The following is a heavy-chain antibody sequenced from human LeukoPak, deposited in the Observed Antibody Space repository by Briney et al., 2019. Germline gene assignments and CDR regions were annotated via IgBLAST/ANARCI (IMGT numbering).Heavy chain of an antibody. J-gene: IGHJ6*03. CDR2: INHSGRT. D-gene: IGHD6-6*01. V-gene: IGHV4-34*01. CDR3: ARLDAYSSSSNYYYYMDV. Sequence: KPSXXLSLTCAVYGESFSGYYWSWIRQPPGKGLEWIGEINHSGRTNYKPSLKRRVTISVDTYKSQLSLKLSSVTAADTAVYYCARLDAYSSSSNYYYYMDVWGKGTTVTVSS. CDR1: GESFSGYY.